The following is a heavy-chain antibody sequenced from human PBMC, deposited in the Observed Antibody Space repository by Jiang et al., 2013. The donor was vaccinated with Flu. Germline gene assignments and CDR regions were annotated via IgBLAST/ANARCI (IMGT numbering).Heavy chain of an antibody. CDR1: GGTFSSYA. V-gene: IGHV1-69*06. CDR2: IIPIFGTA. CDR3: ARDPDSSGYSRRHDAFDI. Sequence: SGAEVKKPGSSVKVSCKASGGTFSSYAISWVRQAPGQGLEWMGGIIPIFGTANYAQKFQGRVTITADKSTSTAYMELSSLRSEDTAVYYCARDPDSSGYSRRHDAFDIWGQGTMVTVSS. J-gene: IGHJ3*02. D-gene: IGHD3-22*01.